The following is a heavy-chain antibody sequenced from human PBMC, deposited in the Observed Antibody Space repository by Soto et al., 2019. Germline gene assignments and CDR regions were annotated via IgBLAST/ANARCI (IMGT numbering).Heavy chain of an antibody. J-gene: IGHJ6*02. CDR1: GGSISSGGYY. CDR2: IYYSGST. D-gene: IGHD2-2*01. V-gene: IGHV4-31*03. Sequence: QVQLQESGPGLVKPSQTLSLTCTVSGGSISSGGYYWSWIRQHPGKGLEWIGYIYYSGSTYYNPSLKSRVTISVDTSKNQFSLKLSSVTAADTAVYYCASASRIVVVPAANPYYYYYGMDVWGQGTTVTGSS. CDR3: ASASRIVVVPAANPYYYYYGMDV.